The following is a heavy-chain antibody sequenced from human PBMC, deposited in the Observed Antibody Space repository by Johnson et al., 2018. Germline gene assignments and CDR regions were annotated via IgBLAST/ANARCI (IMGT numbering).Heavy chain of an antibody. CDR3: ARDISSSWYDC. Sequence: QVQLVQSGGGVVQPGRSLRLSCAASGFTFSDYGMHWIRQAPGKGLEWVALIWHNGRSQYYADSVKGRFTISRDNSKNTVFLQMNSLRAEDTALYYCARDISSSWYDCGGQGTLVTVSS. D-gene: IGHD6-13*01. J-gene: IGHJ4*02. V-gene: IGHV3-33*01. CDR1: GFTFSDYG. CDR2: IWHNGRSQ.